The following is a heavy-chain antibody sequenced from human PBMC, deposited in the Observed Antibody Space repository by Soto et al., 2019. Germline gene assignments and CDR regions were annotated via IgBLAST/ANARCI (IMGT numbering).Heavy chain of an antibody. D-gene: IGHD3-22*01. CDR2: ISGSSDNT. CDR1: GFTFSDYY. Sequence: GGSLRLSCASSGFTFSDYYMSWIRQAPGKGLEWLSYISGSSDNTNYADSVKGRFTISRDNAKKSLYLEMNSLRAEDTAVYYCATITMMTWGQGTLVTVSS. V-gene: IGHV3-11*06. J-gene: IGHJ5*02. CDR3: ATITMMT.